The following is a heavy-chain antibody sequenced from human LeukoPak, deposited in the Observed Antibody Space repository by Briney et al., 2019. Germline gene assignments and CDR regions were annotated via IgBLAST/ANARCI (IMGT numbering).Heavy chain of an antibody. Sequence: ASVKVSCKASGYTFTSYYMHWVRQAPGPGLEWMGTIIPSDGYTSYAQRFQDRVTMTRDMSSSTVYMELSSLRSEDTAVYYCARREYYYDSSGYYYDYFDYWGQGTLVTVSS. CDR3: ARREYYYDSSGYYYDYFDY. D-gene: IGHD3-22*01. J-gene: IGHJ4*02. V-gene: IGHV1-46*01. CDR2: IIPSDGYT. CDR1: GYTFTSYY.